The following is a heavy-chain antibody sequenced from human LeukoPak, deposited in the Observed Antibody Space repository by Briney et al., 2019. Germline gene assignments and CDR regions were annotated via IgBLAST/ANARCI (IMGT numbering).Heavy chain of an antibody. J-gene: IGHJ4*02. CDR3: AREEKRGYSYGFDY. Sequence: PGGSLRLSCAASGFTFSSHWMHWVRQAPGKGLVWVSRINSDGSSTSYADSVKGRFTISRDNAKNTLYLQMNSLRAEDTAVYYCAREEKRGYSYGFDYWGQGTLVTVSS. CDR2: INSDGSST. D-gene: IGHD5-18*01. CDR1: GFTFSSHW. V-gene: IGHV3-74*01.